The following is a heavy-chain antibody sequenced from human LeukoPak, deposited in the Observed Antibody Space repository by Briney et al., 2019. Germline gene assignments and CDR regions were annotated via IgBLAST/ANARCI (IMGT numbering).Heavy chain of an antibody. CDR3: AKEFAAQFDY. D-gene: IGHD6-6*01. CDR2: ISGSGGST. Sequence: PGGSLRLSCAASGFTFNDFTMNWVRQAPGKGLEWVSAISGSGGSTYYADSVKGRFTIPRDSSKNTLYLQMNSLRAEDTAVYHCAKEFAAQFDYWGQGTPVSVSS. CDR1: GFTFNDFT. J-gene: IGHJ4*02. V-gene: IGHV3-23*01.